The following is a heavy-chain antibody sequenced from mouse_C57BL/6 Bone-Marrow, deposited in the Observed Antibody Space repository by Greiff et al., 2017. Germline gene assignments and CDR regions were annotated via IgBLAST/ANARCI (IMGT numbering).Heavy chain of an antibody. CDR2: IYPRSGNT. CDR1: GYTFTSYG. J-gene: IGHJ3*01. CDR3: ANLTGTTWFAY. D-gene: IGHD4-1*01. V-gene: IGHV1-81*01. Sequence: QVQLQQPGAELVKPGASVKVSCKASGYTFTSYGISWVKQRTGQGLEWIGEIYPRSGNTYYNEKFKGKATLTADKSSSTAYMELRSLTSEDSAVYFCANLTGTTWFAYWGQGTLVTVSA.